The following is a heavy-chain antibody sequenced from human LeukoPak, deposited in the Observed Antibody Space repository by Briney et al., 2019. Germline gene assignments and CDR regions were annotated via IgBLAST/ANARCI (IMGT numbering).Heavy chain of an antibody. CDR2: ISGSGGST. Sequence: GGSLRLSCAASGFTFSSYAMSWVRQAPGKGLEWVSAISGSGGSTYYADSVKGRFTISRDNSKNTLYLQMNSLRAEDTAVYYCAKVREMVTIKRYYFDYWGQGALVTVSS. CDR1: GFTFSSYA. V-gene: IGHV3-23*01. CDR3: AKVREMVTIKRYYFDY. J-gene: IGHJ4*02. D-gene: IGHD5-24*01.